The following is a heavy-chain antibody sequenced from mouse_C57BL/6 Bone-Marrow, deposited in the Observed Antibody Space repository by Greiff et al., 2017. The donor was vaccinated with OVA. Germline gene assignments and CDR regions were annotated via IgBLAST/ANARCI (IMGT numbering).Heavy chain of an antibody. V-gene: IGHV1-81*01. D-gene: IGHD2-3*01. CDR3: ARRWLLLWFAY. CDR1: GYTFTSYG. J-gene: IGHJ3*01. CDR2: IYPRSGNT. Sequence: QVQLQQSGAELARPGASVKLSCKASGYTFTSYGISWVKQRTGQGLEWIGEIYPRSGNTYYNEKFKGKATLTADKSSSTAYMELRSLTSEDSAVYFCARRWLLLWFAYWGQGTLVTVSA.